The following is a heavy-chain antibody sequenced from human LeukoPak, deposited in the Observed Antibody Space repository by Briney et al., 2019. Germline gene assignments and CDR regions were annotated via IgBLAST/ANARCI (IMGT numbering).Heavy chain of an antibody. D-gene: IGHD6-13*01. CDR1: GFTVSNNY. J-gene: IGHJ3*02. Sequence: GGSLRLSCAASGFTVSNNYISWVRQAPGKGLEWVSVIYSGGSTKYADSVKARFTISRDNSKNTLYLQMNSLRAEDTAVYYCAKDQAAAGTRGDAFDIWGQGTMVTVSS. CDR3: AKDQAAAGTRGDAFDI. V-gene: IGHV3-53*01. CDR2: IYSGGST.